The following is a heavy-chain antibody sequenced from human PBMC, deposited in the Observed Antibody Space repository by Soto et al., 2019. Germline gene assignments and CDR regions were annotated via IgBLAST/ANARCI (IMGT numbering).Heavy chain of an antibody. J-gene: IGHJ4*02. V-gene: IGHV5-51*01. CDR2: IYPGDSDT. Sequence: GESLKISCKGSGYSFTSYWIGWVRQMPGKGLEWMGIIYPGDSDTRYSPSFQGQVTISADKSISTAYLQWSSLKASDTAMYYCARLDLLDYGGNSLFDYWGQGTLVTVSS. CDR1: GYSFTSYW. D-gene: IGHD4-17*01. CDR3: ARLDLLDYGGNSLFDY.